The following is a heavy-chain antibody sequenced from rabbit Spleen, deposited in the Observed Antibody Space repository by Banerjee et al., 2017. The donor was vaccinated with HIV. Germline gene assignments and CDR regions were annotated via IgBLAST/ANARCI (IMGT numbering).Heavy chain of an antibody. D-gene: IGHD3-1*01. V-gene: IGHV1S40*01. CDR3: ARDLASVVGWNFNL. CDR1: GFSLSGNYY. Sequence: QSLEESGGDLVKPGASLTLTCTASGFSLSGNYYMCWVRQAPGKGLEWIACTWTGRISTYYASWAKGRFTISKTSSTTVTLQMTSLTAADTATYFCARDLASVVGWNFNLWGQGTLVTVS. J-gene: IGHJ4*01. CDR2: TWTGRIST.